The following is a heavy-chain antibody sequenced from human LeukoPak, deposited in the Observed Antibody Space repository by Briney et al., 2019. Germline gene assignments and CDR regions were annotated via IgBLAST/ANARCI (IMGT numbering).Heavy chain of an antibody. V-gene: IGHV1-8*01. CDR2: MNPNNGNT. Sequence: ASVKVSCKASGYTFTSYDINWVRQATGQGLEWMGWMNPNNGNTGYAQKFQGRVTMTRNTSISTAYMELSSLRSEDTAVFYCARGEIGGNDGDYWGQGTLVTVSS. CDR3: ARGEIGGNDGDY. J-gene: IGHJ4*02. D-gene: IGHD5-12*01. CDR1: GYTFTSYD.